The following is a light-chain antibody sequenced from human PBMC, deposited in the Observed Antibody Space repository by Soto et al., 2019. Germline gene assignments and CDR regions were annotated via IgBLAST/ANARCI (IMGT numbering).Light chain of an antibody. CDR3: AAWDDSRNGLV. Sequence: QSVLSQEPSVSGTPGQRVAMACSGGNSNIGKNSVNWYRQVPGTAPQLLIYSDTLRSFGIPDRFSASKSDTSASLAIGGLQSDDEALYFCAAWDDSRNGLVFGGGTQLTVL. CDR1: NSNIGKNS. CDR2: SDT. V-gene: IGLV1-44*01. J-gene: IGLJ7*01.